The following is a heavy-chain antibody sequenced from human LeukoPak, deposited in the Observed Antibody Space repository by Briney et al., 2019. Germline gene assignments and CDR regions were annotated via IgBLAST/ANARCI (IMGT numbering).Heavy chain of an antibody. CDR3: ARNSRYGEFDY. D-gene: IGHD4-17*01. CDR2: IYTTGST. V-gene: IGHV4-4*07. J-gene: IGHJ4*02. CDR1: GGSISPYY. Sequence: PSETLSLTCTVSGGSISPYYWSWIRQPAGKGLEWIGRIYTTGSTNYNPSLQSRVTMSVDTSRNQFSLKLSSVTAADTAMYYCARNSRYGEFDYWGQGTLVTVSS.